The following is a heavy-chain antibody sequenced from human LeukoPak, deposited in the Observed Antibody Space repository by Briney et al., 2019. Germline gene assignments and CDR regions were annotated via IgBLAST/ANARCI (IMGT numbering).Heavy chain of an antibody. Sequence: ASVKVSCKASGGTFSSYAISWVRQAPGQGLEWMGGIIPIFGTANYAQKFQGRVTITADESTSTAYMELSSLRSEDTAVYYCARTVWGSGSYYLGRLDYWGQGTLVTVSS. CDR2: IIPIFGTA. CDR3: ARTVWGSGSYYLGRLDY. V-gene: IGHV1-69*13. CDR1: GGTFSSYA. J-gene: IGHJ4*02. D-gene: IGHD1-26*01.